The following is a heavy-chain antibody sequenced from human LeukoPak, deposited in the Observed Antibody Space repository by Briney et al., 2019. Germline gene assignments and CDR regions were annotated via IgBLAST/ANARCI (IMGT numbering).Heavy chain of an antibody. J-gene: IGHJ6*03. V-gene: IGHV4-4*07. CDR3: VRDYSSGWPMTYYNPYIDL. Sequence: PSETLSLTCTVYGGSVSSYSWSWIRQPAGKRLEWIGRVFVTGSPNYNPSLKSRATISLDASKNQLALRLSSVTAADTAVYYCVRDYSSGWPMTYYNPYIDLWGKGTTVTVS. CDR2: VFVTGSP. CDR1: GGSVSSYS. D-gene: IGHD6-19*01.